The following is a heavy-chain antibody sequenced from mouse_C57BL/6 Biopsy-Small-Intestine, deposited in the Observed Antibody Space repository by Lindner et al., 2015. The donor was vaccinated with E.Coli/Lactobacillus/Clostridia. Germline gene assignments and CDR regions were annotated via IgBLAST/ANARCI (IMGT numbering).Heavy chain of an antibody. J-gene: IGHJ2*02. D-gene: IGHD4-1*01. Sequence: VQLQESGAELVKPGASVKMFCKASGYTFTAYPIEWMKQNHEKSLEWIGNFHPYNDDTKYNEKFKGTATLTVEKSSTTVYLELSRLTSDDSAVYYCARGSLGRFYFDYWGQGTSLTVSS. CDR2: FHPYNDDT. V-gene: IGHV1-47*01. CDR3: ARGSLGRFYFDY. CDR1: GYTFTAYP.